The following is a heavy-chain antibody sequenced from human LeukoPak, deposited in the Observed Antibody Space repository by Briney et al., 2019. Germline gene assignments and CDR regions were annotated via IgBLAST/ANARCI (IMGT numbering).Heavy chain of an antibody. CDR3: AREKTAPFSSDCFDY. CDR1: GYTFTSYG. J-gene: IGHJ4*02. Sequence: ASVKVSCKASGYTFTSYGISWVRQAPGQGLEWMGWISAYNGNTNYAQKLQGRVTMTTDTSTSTAYMELRSLRSDDTAVYYCAREKTAPFSSDCFDYWGQGTLVTVSS. CDR2: ISAYNGNT. V-gene: IGHV1-18*01. D-gene: IGHD6-19*01.